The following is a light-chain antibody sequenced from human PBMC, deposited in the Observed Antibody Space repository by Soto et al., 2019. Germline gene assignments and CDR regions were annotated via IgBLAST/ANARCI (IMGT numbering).Light chain of an antibody. J-gene: IGLJ1*01. CDR2: DVS. CDR1: SSDFGGYNY. V-gene: IGLV2-14*01. Sequence: QSALTHPASVSGSPGQSIAISCTGTSSDFGGYNYVSWYQQHPGKAPKLMIFDVSNRPSGVSNRFSGSKSGNTASLTISGLQAEDEADYYCSSYTSSRTLYVFGTGTKVTVL. CDR3: SSYTSSRTLYV.